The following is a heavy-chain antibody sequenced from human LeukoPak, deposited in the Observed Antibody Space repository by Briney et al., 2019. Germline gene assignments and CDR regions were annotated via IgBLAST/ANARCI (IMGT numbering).Heavy chain of an antibody. D-gene: IGHD2-2*01. V-gene: IGHV4-4*07. CDR3: ARDSAPCSSTSCYAGFLGY. Sequence: PSETLSLTCIVSGDSIISHFYNWIRQPAGKGLEWIGRIYISGSTNYNPSLKSRVTISVDKSKNQFSLKLRSVTAADTAVYYCARDSAPCSSTSCYAGFLGYWGQGTLVTVSS. CDR1: GDSIISHF. J-gene: IGHJ4*02. CDR2: IYISGST.